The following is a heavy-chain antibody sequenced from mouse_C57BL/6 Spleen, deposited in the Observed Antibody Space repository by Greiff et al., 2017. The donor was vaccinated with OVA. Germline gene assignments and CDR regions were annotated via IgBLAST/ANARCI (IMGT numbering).Heavy chain of an antibody. V-gene: IGHV3-6*01. CDR3: AREVLYYYGSSYGAY. J-gene: IGHJ3*01. Sequence: EVQLVESGPGLVKPSQSLSLTCSVTGYSITSGYYWNWLRQFPGNKLEWMGYISYDGSNHYNPSLKNRISITRDTSKNQFFLKLNSVTTEDTATYYCAREVLYYYGSSYGAYWGQGTLVTVSA. CDR1: GYSITSGYY. CDR2: ISYDGSN. D-gene: IGHD1-1*01.